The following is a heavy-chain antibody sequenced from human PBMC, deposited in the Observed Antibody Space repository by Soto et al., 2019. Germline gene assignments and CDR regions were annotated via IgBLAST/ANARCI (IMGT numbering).Heavy chain of an antibody. CDR2: IYYSGST. J-gene: IGHJ6*02. D-gene: IGHD6-6*01. CDR1: GGSISSSSDY. Sequence: SDTLSLTSPVSGGSISSSSDYWGWIRQPPGKGLEWIGSIYYSGSTYYNPSLKSRVTISVDTSKNQFSLKLSSVTAADTAVYYCARHSSSGYYYYGMDVWGQGTTVTVSS. CDR3: ARHSSSGYYYYGMDV. V-gene: IGHV4-39*01.